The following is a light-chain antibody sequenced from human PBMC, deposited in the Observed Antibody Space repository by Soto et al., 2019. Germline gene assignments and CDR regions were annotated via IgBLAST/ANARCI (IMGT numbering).Light chain of an antibody. V-gene: IGKV3-20*01. CDR2: GAS. CDR1: LRVGSRN. Sequence: VVSQSPGTLSLSTGDRATLSCRASLRVGSRNLAWYQQKPGQAPSLLIFGASNRATGIPDRFSGSGSGTELNFTIGRLEPEDFAMYYCQQYCGSPPTFGGGTKVDIK. J-gene: IGKJ4*02. CDR3: QQYCGSPPT.